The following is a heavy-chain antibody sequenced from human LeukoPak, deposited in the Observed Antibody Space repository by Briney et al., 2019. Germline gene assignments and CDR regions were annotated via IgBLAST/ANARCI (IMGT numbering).Heavy chain of an antibody. V-gene: IGHV3-11*03. CDR3: ARRGTTYGTVGSCHPNWFDP. CDR2: INGSSSDT. Sequence: PGGSLRLSCAASGFTFSDYYMTWSRQAPGRGLEWISYINGSSSDTKYADSVKGRFTISRDNAKNSVYLLMNSLRAEDTAVYYCARRGTTYGTVGSCHPNWFDPWGQGTLVTVSS. CDR1: GFTFSDYY. J-gene: IGHJ5*02. D-gene: IGHD2-15*01.